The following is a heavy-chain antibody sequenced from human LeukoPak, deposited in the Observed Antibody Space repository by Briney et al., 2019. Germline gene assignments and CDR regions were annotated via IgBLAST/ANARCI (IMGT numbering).Heavy chain of an antibody. V-gene: IGHV4-30-4*01. Sequence: SETLSLTCTVSGGSISSGDYYWSWIRQPPGKGLEWIGYIYYSGSTYYNPSLKSRVTISVDTSKNQFSLKLGSVTAADTAVYYCARGGVAAAGKVRYGMDVWGKGTTVTVSS. CDR2: IYYSGST. D-gene: IGHD6-13*01. J-gene: IGHJ6*04. CDR3: ARGGVAAAGKVRYGMDV. CDR1: GGSISSGDYY.